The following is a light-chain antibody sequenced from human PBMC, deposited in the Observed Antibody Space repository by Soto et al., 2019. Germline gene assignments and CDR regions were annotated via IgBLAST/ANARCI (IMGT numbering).Light chain of an antibody. V-gene: IGKV3-15*01. CDR2: GAS. CDR3: QQYNNWPPGVT. Sequence: EIVMTQSPATLSVSPGERATLSCRASQSVSSNLAWYQQKPGQAPRLLIYGASTRATGIPARFSGSGSGTEFTLPISSLQSEDFAVYYCQQYNNWPPGVTFGPGTKVDI. J-gene: IGKJ3*01. CDR1: QSVSSN.